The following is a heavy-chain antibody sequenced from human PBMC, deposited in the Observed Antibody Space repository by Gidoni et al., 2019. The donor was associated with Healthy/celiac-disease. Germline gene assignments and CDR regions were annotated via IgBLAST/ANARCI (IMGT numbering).Heavy chain of an antibody. J-gene: IGHJ4*02. V-gene: IGHV3-21*01. CDR2: ISSSSSYI. D-gene: IGHD5-12*01. CDR3: ARGRAWLRFWSYFDY. Sequence: EVQLVASGGGLVKPGGSLRLSCAASGFTFSSYSMNWVRQAPGKGLEWVSSISSSSSYIYYADSVKGRFTISRDNAKNSLYLQMNSLRAEDTAVYYCARGRAWLRFWSYFDYWGQGTLVTVSS. CDR1: GFTFSSYS.